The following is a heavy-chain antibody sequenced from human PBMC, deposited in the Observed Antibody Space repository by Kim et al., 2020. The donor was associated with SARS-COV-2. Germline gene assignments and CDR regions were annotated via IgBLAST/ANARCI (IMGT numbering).Heavy chain of an antibody. Sequence: VYAQNFQGRVTMSEDTATDTAYMELSSLRSEDTAVYYCATPGAAWLSPLDFWGQGTRVIVSS. J-gene: IGHJ4*02. D-gene: IGHD3-22*01. CDR3: ATPGAAWLSPLDF. V-gene: IGHV1-24*01.